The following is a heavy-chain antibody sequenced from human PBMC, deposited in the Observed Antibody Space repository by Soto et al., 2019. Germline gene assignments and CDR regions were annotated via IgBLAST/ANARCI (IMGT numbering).Heavy chain of an antibody. CDR3: AKSPGMYYYDSSGYYHYDY. J-gene: IGHJ4*02. D-gene: IGHD3-22*01. V-gene: IGHV3-23*01. CDR2: ISGSGVST. Sequence: PGGALRLSCAASGFTFSRYAMSWVRQAPGKGLEWVSAISGSGVSTYYADSVKGRFTISRDNSKNTLYLQMNSLRAEDTAVYYCAKSPGMYYYDSSGYYHYDYWGQGTLVNVSS. CDR1: GFTFSRYA.